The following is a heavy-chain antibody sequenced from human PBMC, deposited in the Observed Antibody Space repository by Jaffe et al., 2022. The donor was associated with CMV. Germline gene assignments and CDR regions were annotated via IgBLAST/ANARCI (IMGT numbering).Heavy chain of an antibody. D-gene: IGHD4-17*01. Sequence: QVQLQESGPGLVKPSETLSLTCTVSGGSISSYYWSWIRQPPGKGLEWIGYIYYSGSTNYNPSLKSRVTISVDTSKNQFSLKLSSVTAADTAVYYCARLGDSTRGGAFDIWGQGTMVTVSS. CDR2: IYYSGST. CDR3: ARLGDSTRGGAFDI. V-gene: IGHV4-59*08. CDR1: GGSISSYY. J-gene: IGHJ3*02.